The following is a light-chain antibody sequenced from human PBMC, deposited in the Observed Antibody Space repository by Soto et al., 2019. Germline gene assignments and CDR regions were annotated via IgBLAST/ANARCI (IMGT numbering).Light chain of an antibody. J-gene: IGKJ1*01. CDR3: QQYGNTPRT. CDR2: GAS. Sequence: EIVLTQSPGTLSLSPGERATLSCRASQSVSSSYLAWYQQKPGQAPRLLIYGASSRATSIPDRFSGSGSGTDFTLTISRLEPEDFAVYYGQQYGNTPRTFGQGTNLDIK. CDR1: QSVSSSY. V-gene: IGKV3-20*01.